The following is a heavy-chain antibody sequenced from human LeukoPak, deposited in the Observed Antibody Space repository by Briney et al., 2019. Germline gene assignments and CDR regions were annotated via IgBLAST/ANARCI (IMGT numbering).Heavy chain of an antibody. Sequence: GGSLRLSCAASGFTFSTYSMNWVRQAPGKGLEWVSAISGSGGSTYYADSVKGRFTISRDNSKNTLYLQMNSLRAEDTAVYYCAKEVGYSSGWPNYFDYWGQGTLVTVSS. CDR3: AKEVGYSSGWPNYFDY. D-gene: IGHD6-19*01. CDR1: GFTFSTYS. J-gene: IGHJ4*02. CDR2: ISGSGGST. V-gene: IGHV3-23*01.